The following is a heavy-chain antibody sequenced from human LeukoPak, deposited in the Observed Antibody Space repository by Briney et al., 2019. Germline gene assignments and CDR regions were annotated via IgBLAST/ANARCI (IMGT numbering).Heavy chain of an antibody. CDR3: ARGLPLDH. CDR2: MQPYSGNT. D-gene: IGHD2-21*02. V-gene: IGHV1-8*01. J-gene: IGHJ4*02. Sequence: ASVRVSCKASVYTFSIYDINWVRQAPGQGLEWLACMQPYSGNTDYAQKFQGRLTMTRNSSTNTVYMELSSLTSEDTAVYYCARGLPLDHWGQGTLVTVSS. CDR1: VYTFSIYD.